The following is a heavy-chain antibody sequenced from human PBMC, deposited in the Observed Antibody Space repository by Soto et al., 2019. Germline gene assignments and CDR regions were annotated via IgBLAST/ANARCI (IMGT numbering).Heavy chain of an antibody. J-gene: IGHJ4*02. V-gene: IGHV3-72*01. Sequence: EVQLVESGGGLVQPGRSLRLSCAGSGFTLSDYYIDWVRQAPGKGLEWVGRSRDKGNSYSTDYAASVKGRFTISRDASKNSLYLQMNSLKTEDTALDYCTRSITGTTSFDYWGQGTLVTVSS. CDR3: TRSITGTTSFDY. CDR1: GFTLSDYY. CDR2: SRDKGNSYST. D-gene: IGHD1-7*01.